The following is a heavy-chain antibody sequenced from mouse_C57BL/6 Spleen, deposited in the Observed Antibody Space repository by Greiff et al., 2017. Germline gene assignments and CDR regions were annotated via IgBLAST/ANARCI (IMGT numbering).Heavy chain of an antibody. V-gene: IGHV1-74*01. J-gene: IGHJ3*01. CDR1: GYTFTGYW. D-gene: IGHD1-1*01. CDR3: APYYGSPWFAD. Sequence: VQLQQPGAELVKPGASVKVSCKASGYTFTGYWMHWVKQRPGQGLEWIGGINPSDSDTNYNQKFKGKATLTVDKSSSTANMQLSSLTYENSAVYYAAPYYGSPWFADWGKGTLVTVSS. CDR2: INPSDSDT.